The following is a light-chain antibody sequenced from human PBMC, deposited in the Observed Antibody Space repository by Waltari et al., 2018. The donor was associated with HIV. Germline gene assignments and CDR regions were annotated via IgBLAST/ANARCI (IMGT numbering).Light chain of an antibody. V-gene: IGLV3-25*03. Sequence: SYDLTQPPSVSVSPGQTARITCFGEALSKEYTFWHQQKAGQAPLLVIHKDTERASGIPERFSGSTSARLVTLTIDDVEPDDEADYYCQSAGGGGTYRFGGGTKLTVL. CDR2: KDT. CDR3: QSAGGGGTYR. J-gene: IGLJ2*01. CDR1: ALSKEY.